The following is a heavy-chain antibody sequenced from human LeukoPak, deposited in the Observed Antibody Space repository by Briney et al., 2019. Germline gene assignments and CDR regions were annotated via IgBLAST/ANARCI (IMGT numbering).Heavy chain of an antibody. J-gene: IGHJ5*02. CDR1: GGSFSGYY. CDR3: ARDPHNYDILTEPGWFDP. Sequence: SETLSLTCAVSGGSFSGYYWSWIRQPPGKGLEWIGEINHSGSTNYNPSLKSRVTISVDTSKNQFSLKLSSVTAADTAVYYCARDPHNYDILTEPGWFDPWGQGTLVTVSS. V-gene: IGHV4-34*01. CDR2: INHSGST. D-gene: IGHD3-9*01.